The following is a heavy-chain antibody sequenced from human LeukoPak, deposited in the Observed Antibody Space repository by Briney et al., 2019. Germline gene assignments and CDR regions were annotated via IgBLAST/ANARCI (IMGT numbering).Heavy chain of an antibody. CDR3: ATYINWVAGDV. CDR2: INHEGGGI. D-gene: IGHD1-1*01. Sequence: GGSLRLSCAASGFTFSESWMTWVRQVPGQGLEWVSHINHEGGGIQYVDSVKGRFTISRDNAKGSVYLQMNSLRAEDTAIYHCATYINWVAGDVWGQGTTVIVSS. CDR1: GFTFSESW. J-gene: IGHJ6*02. V-gene: IGHV3-7*01.